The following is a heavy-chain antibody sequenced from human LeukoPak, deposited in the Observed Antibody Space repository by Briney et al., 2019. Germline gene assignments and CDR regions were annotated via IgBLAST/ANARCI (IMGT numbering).Heavy chain of an antibody. V-gene: IGHV3-9*03. CDR2: ISWNSGSI. CDR1: GFTFDDYA. J-gene: IGHJ4*02. D-gene: IGHD3-3*01. CDR3: AKARNPYYDFWSGLTEAFDY. Sequence: GGSLRLSCAASGFTFDDYAMHWVRQAPGKGLGWVSGISWNSGSIGYADSVKGRFTISRDNAKNSLYLQMNSLRAEDMALYYCAKARNPYYDFWSGLTEAFDYWGQGTLVTVSS.